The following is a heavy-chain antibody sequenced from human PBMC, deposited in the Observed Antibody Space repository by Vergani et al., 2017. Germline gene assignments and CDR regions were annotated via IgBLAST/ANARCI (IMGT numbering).Heavy chain of an antibody. CDR1: GGSFSTGGQS. J-gene: IGHJ4*02. Sequence: QVQLQESGPGLVKPSQTLSLTCTVSGGSFSTGGQSWTWLRQPAGKGLEWIGRIYTSGATNYNPSLRSRAIMSVDASKKQFSLKVNLVTAADTAVYYCARGQRDSSHWYVFDSWVQGSLLTVSS. CDR3: ARGQRDSSHWYVFDS. V-gene: IGHV4-61*02. CDR2: IYTSGAT. D-gene: IGHD6-19*01.